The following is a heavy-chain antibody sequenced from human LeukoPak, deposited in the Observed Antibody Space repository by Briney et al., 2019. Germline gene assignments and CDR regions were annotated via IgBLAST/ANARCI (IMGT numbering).Heavy chain of an antibody. Sequence: PSGTLSLTCAVSGGSISSSNWWSWVRQPPGKGLEWIGEIYHSGSTNYNPSLKSRVTISVDKSKNQFSLKLSSVTAADTAVYYCARGPYGQQLAHFDYWGQGTLDTVSS. CDR1: GGSISSSNW. J-gene: IGHJ4*02. CDR2: IYHSGST. V-gene: IGHV4-4*02. D-gene: IGHD6-13*01. CDR3: ARGPYGQQLAHFDY.